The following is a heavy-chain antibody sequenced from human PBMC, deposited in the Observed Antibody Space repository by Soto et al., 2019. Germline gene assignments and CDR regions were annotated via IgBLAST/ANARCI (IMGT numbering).Heavy chain of an antibody. D-gene: IGHD6-19*01. Sequence: EVQLVESGGGLVQPGGSLGLSCAASGFTFSSYWMHWIRQAPGKGLVWVSRINSDGSSTSYADSVKGRFTISRDNAKNTLYLQMNSLRAEDTAVYYCARRAGSSGWDFDYWGQGTLVTVSS. CDR2: INSDGSST. CDR1: GFTFSSYW. V-gene: IGHV3-74*01. CDR3: ARRAGSSGWDFDY. J-gene: IGHJ4*02.